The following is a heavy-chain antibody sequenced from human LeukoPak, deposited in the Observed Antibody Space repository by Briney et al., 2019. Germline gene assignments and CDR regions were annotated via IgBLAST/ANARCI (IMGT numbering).Heavy chain of an antibody. CDR1: GTSIRNYY. V-gene: IGHV4-59*01. Sequence: SETLSLTCTVSGTSIRNYYWSWVRQSPGQGLEWLAYGHHTGSSNFSPPFRSRVTTSVDASRNQFSLRLTSMTAADMAVYYCAREKEGTDHDSTAAFHYWGQGILVIVSS. J-gene: IGHJ4*02. D-gene: IGHD3-22*01. CDR3: AREKEGTDHDSTAAFHY. CDR2: GHHTGSS.